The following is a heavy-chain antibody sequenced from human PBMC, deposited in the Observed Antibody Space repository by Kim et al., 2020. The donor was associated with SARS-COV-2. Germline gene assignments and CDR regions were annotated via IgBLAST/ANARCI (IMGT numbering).Heavy chain of an antibody. D-gene: IGHD3-10*01. CDR1: GFTFSDYY. CDR3: ARDRFSWFGELLHDEAFAL. CDR2: ISSSGSTI. Sequence: GGSLRLSCAASGFTFSDYYMSWIRQAPGKGLEWVSYISSSGSTIYYADSVKGRFTISRDNAKNSLYLQMNSLRAEDTAVYYCARDRFSWFGELLHDEAFALWGKGTMVTVSS. V-gene: IGHV3-11*01. J-gene: IGHJ3*01.